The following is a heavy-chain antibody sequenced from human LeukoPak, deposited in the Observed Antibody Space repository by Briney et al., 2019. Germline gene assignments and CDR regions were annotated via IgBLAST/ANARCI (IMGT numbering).Heavy chain of an antibody. V-gene: IGHV3-11*04. CDR3: ARDGGWDAFDI. J-gene: IGHJ3*02. CDR1: GFTFSDHY. Sequence: GGSLRLSSAASGFTFSDHYMDWVRQAPGKGLEWVSYISSSGSTIYYADSVKGRFTISRDNAKNSLYLQMNSLRAEDTAVYYCARDGGWDAFDIWGQGTMVTVSS. CDR2: ISSSGSTI. D-gene: IGHD6-19*01.